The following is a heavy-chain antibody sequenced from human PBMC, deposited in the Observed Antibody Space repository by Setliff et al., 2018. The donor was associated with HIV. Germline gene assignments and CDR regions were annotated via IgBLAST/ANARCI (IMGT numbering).Heavy chain of an antibody. J-gene: IGHJ6*03. CDR3: ARDWNHYFYYMDV. V-gene: IGHV4-39*07. D-gene: IGHD1-1*01. Sequence: PSETLSLTCSVSGVSIVSGGFYYSWIRQPPGKGLEWIGEINHSGSTNYNPSLKSRVTISVDTSKNQFSLKLTSVTAADTAVYYCARDWNHYFYYMDVWGKGTTVTVSS. CDR1: GVSIVSGGFY. CDR2: INHSGST.